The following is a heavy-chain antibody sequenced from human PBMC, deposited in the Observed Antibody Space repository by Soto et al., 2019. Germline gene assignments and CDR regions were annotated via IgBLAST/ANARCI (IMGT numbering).Heavy chain of an antibody. J-gene: IGHJ3*02. CDR2: ISGSGGTT. CDR3: AKDTEEWVSVKGAFDI. D-gene: IGHD3-3*01. Sequence: EVQLLESGGGLVQPGGSLRLSCAASGFTFSSYAMSWVRQAPGKGLEWVSAISGSGGTTYYADSVKGRFTISRDNSKNTLYIQMNSLRAEDTAVYYCAKDTEEWVSVKGAFDIWGQGTMVTVSS. V-gene: IGHV3-23*01. CDR1: GFTFSSYA.